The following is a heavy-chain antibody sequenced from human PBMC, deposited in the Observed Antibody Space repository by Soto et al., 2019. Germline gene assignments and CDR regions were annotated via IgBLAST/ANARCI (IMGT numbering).Heavy chain of an antibody. CDR1: GFTLSSYA. V-gene: IGHV3-23*01. Sequence: PGGSLRLSCAASGFTLSSYAMSWVRQAPGKGLEWVSAISGSGGSTYYADSVKGRFTISRDNSKNTLYLQMNSLRAEDTAVYYCAKDPSGSPTYFDYWGQGTLVTVSS. CDR2: ISGSGGST. CDR3: AKDPSGSPTYFDY. D-gene: IGHD1-26*01. J-gene: IGHJ4*02.